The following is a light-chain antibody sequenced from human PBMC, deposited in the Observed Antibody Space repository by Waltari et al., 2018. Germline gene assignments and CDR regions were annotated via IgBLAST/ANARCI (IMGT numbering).Light chain of an antibody. CDR2: AVS. J-gene: IGLJ2*01. CDR1: SSDVGNYKR. Sequence: QSALTQPASVSGSPGQSITISCTGTSSDVGNYKRVSWYQQHPGKAPKLMIYAVSKRPSGVSDRVSGSKAGEMASLTISGLQPEDEAEYFCSSYAGSSKGVFGGGTKVTVL. V-gene: IGLV2-23*02. CDR3: SSYAGSSKGV.